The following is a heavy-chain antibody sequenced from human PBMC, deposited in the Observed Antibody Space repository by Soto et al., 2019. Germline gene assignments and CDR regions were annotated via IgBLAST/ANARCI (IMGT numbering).Heavy chain of an antibody. Sequence: SETLSLTCTVSGGSINTFYWSWVRQPAGRGLEWIGRIFSSGSTSFNPSLESRVAISVDTSKNQFSLKLSSVTAADTAVYYCATGSTSWTAMYYFDYWGQGTLVTVSS. CDR2: IFSSGST. D-gene: IGHD2-2*01. V-gene: IGHV4-4*07. CDR3: ATGSTSWTAMYYFDY. J-gene: IGHJ4*02. CDR1: GGSINTFY.